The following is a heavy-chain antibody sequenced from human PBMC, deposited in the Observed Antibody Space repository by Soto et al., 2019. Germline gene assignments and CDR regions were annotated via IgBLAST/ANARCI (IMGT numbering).Heavy chain of an antibody. J-gene: IGHJ6*02. CDR1: GYIFINYA. D-gene: IGHD3-22*01. CDR2: INASSDNI. CDR3: ARDLPITMIVVVPYGMDV. V-gene: IGHV1-3*01. Sequence: ASVKVSCKASGYIFINYAIHWVRQAPGQRLEWLGLINASSDNIKYAQKFKGRVTMTRDTSTSTVYMELSSLRSEDTAVYYCARDLPITMIVVVPYGMDVWGQGTTVTVS.